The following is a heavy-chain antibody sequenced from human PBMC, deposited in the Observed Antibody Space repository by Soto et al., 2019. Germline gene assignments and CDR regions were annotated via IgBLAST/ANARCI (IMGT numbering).Heavy chain of an antibody. CDR3: AKHGCISSSCYYYYYYGMDV. V-gene: IGHV1-69*12. D-gene: IGHD2-2*01. Sequence: QVQLVQSGAEVKKPGSSVKVSCKASGGTFSSYAISWVREAPGQGLEWMGGITPIFDTANYAQKFQGRVTITADESTSTASKGVSSVGSEDAAVYYCAKHGCISSSCYYYYYYGMDVWGQGTTVTVSS. J-gene: IGHJ6*02. CDR2: ITPIFDTA. CDR1: GGTFSSYA.